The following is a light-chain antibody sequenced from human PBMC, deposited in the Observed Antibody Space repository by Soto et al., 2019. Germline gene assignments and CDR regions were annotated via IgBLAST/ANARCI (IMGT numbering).Light chain of an antibody. CDR3: CSYASSTTVV. J-gene: IGLJ3*02. V-gene: IGLV2-23*01. CDR2: EGS. CDR1: SSDVGTYNL. Sequence: QSALTQPASVSGSPGQSITISCTGTSSDVGTYNLVSWYQQHPGKAPKLMIYEGSKRPSGVSNRVSGSKSGNTASLTISGLQAEDEADYYCCSYASSTTVVFGGGTKVTVL.